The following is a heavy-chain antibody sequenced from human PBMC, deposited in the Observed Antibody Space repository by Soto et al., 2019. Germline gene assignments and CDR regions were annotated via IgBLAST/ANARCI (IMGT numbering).Heavy chain of an antibody. V-gene: IGHV3-23*01. J-gene: IGHJ4*02. CDR3: ADLDRGGYCSNGVCFEDF. D-gene: IGHD2-8*01. CDR1: GFTFSSYA. CDR2: ISGSGGST. Sequence: EVQLLESGGGLVQPGGSLRLSCAASGFTFSSYAMSWVRQAPGKGLEWVSAISGSGGSTYYADSVKGRFTISRDNSKNTRYLQMNSLRAEDTAVYYCADLDRGGYCSNGVCFEDFWGQGTLVTVSS.